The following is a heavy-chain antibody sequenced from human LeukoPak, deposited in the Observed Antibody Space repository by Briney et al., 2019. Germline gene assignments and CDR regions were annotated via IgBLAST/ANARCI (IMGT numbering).Heavy chain of an antibody. D-gene: IGHD4-17*01. V-gene: IGHV4-34*01. CDR1: GGSFSGYY. J-gene: IGHJ4*02. Sequence: SETLSLTCAVYGGSFSGYYWSWIRQPPGKGLEWMGEINHSGSTNYNPSLKSRVTISVDTSKNQFSLKLSSVTAADTAVYYCARTYGDYGGYWGQGTLVTVSS. CDR3: ARTYGDYGGY. CDR2: INHSGST.